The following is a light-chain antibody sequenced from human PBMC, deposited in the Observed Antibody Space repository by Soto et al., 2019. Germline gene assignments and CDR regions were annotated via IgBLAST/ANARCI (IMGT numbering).Light chain of an antibody. J-gene: IGKJ1*01. CDR2: AAS. CDR1: QGIRND. CDR3: LQDYNYPRT. V-gene: IGKV1-6*01. Sequence: AIQMTQSPSSLSASVGDRVTITCRASQGIRNDLGWYQQKPGRAPKPLIYAASSFQSGVPSRFSGSGSGTDFTLTISSLQPEDFATYYCLQDYNYPRTFGQGTKVEIK.